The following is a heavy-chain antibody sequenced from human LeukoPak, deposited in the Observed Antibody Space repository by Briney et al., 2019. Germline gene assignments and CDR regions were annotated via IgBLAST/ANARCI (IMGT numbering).Heavy chain of an antibody. CDR2: INHSGST. CDR3: ARLNLPALKGAFDY. J-gene: IGHJ4*02. Sequence: SETLSLTCAVYGGSFSGYYWSWIRQPPGKGLEWIGEINHSGSTNYNPSLKSRVTISVDTSTDQFSLRLSSVTAADTAVYYCARLNLPALKGAFDYWGQGTLVTVSS. V-gene: IGHV4-34*01. D-gene: IGHD2-2*01. CDR1: GGSFSGYY.